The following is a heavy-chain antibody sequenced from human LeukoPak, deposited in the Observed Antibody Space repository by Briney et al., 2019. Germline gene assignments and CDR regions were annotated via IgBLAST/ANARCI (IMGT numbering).Heavy chain of an antibody. CDR1: GFTFSSYG. CDR3: ARDLAAAATWFGP. Sequence: PGGSLRLSCAASGFTFSSYGMHWVRQAPGKGLEWVAVIWYDASNRYYADSVKGRFTISRGNSKNTLYLQMNSLRAEDTAVYFCARDLAAAATWFGPWGQGTLVTVSS. V-gene: IGHV3-33*01. D-gene: IGHD6-13*01. J-gene: IGHJ5*02. CDR2: IWYDASNR.